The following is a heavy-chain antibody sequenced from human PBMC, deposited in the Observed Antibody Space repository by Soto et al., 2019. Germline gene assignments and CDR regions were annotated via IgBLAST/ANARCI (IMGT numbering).Heavy chain of an antibody. Sequence: PSETLSLTCAVYGGSFSGYYWSWIRQPPGKGLEWIGEINHSGSTNYNPSLKSRVTISVDTSKNQSSLKLSSVTAADTAVYYCARVVRGRITMVRGVIVYFDYWGQGTLVTVSS. CDR1: GGSFSGYY. CDR3: ARVVRGRITMVRGVIVYFDY. D-gene: IGHD3-10*01. CDR2: INHSGST. J-gene: IGHJ4*02. V-gene: IGHV4-34*01.